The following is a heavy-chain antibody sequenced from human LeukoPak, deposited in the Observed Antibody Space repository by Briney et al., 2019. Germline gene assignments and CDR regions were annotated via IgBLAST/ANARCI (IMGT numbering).Heavy chain of an antibody. CDR3: ARVGSSWHYYYYYYIDV. CDR1: GYTFTSYD. Sequence: ASVKVSCKASGYTFTSYDINWVRQATGQGLEWMGWMNPNSGNTGYAQKFQGRVTITRNTSISTAYMELSSLRSEDTAVYYCARVGSSWHYYYYYYIDVWGKGTTVTLSS. CDR2: MNPNSGNT. D-gene: IGHD6-13*01. J-gene: IGHJ6*03. V-gene: IGHV1-8*03.